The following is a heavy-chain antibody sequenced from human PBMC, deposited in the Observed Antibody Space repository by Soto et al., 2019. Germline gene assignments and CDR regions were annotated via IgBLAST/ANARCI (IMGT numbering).Heavy chain of an antibody. J-gene: IGHJ5*02. CDR1: GGSVSSGSYY. CDR2: IYYSGST. Sequence: SETLSLTCTVSGGSVSSGSYYWSWIRQPPGKGLEWIGYIYYSGSTNYNPSLKSRVTISVDTSKNQFSLKLSSVTAADTAVYYCAREYDYDILTGYYTFDPWGQGTLVTVSS. V-gene: IGHV4-61*01. CDR3: AREYDYDILTGYYTFDP. D-gene: IGHD3-9*01.